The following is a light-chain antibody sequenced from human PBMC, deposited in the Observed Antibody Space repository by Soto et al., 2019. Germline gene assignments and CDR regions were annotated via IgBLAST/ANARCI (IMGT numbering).Light chain of an antibody. CDR3: QQYSTSPWT. V-gene: IGKV3-20*01. CDR1: QSVRSNY. CDR2: AAS. J-gene: IGKJ1*01. Sequence: DIVLTQSPGTLTLSPGERATLSCRASQSVRSNYLAWYQQGPGKAPRLLIFAASSRATGIADRFSGSGSGTDFTLTISRLEPEDFAVYYCQQYSTSPWTFGQGTKVDIK.